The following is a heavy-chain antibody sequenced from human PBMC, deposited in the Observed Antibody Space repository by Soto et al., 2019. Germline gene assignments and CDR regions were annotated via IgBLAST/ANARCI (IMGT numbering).Heavy chain of an antibody. J-gene: IGHJ4*02. Sequence: QVQLQGSGPGLVKPSETLSLNCSVSGGSVSSNTYYWSWIRQPPGKGLEWIGFMHYSGSTIYNPSLKSRVIISLDTSKNHFSLNLRSVTAADAAVYYCARVVIVGVTRVTFSFDYWGQGMLVTVSS. CDR1: GGSVSSNTYY. CDR2: MHYSGST. V-gene: IGHV4-61*03. CDR3: ARVVIVGVTRVTFSFDY. D-gene: IGHD1-26*01.